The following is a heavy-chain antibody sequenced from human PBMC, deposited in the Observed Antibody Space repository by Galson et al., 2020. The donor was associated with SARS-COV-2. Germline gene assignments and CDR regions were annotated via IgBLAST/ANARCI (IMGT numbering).Heavy chain of an antibody. V-gene: IGHV4-59*08. J-gene: IGHJ6*02. D-gene: IGHD6-19*01. CDR2: IYYSGST. CDR1: GGSISSYY. CDR3: ARRAGSGWYRDYYYYGMDV. Sequence: SETLSLTCTVSGGSISSYYWSWIRQPPGKGLEWIGYIYYSGSTNYNPSLKSRVTISVDTSKNQFSLKLSSVTAADTAVYYCARRAGSGWYRDYYYYGMDVWGQGTTVTVSS.